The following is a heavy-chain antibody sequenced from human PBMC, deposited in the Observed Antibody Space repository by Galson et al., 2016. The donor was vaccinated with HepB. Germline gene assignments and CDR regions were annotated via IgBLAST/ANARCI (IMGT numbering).Heavy chain of an antibody. J-gene: IGHJ5*02. CDR1: GFTFSAYG. V-gene: IGHV3-33*02. Sequence: SLRFSCAASGFTFSAYGMHWVRQAPGRGLEWVGVIWYDGTNKYYADAVKGRFTISRDSSPDTLFLQMDSLRAEDTAVYFCARDMVPHRYLLDPWGRGTLVTGSS. CDR3: ARDMVPHRYLLDP. CDR2: IWYDGTNK. D-gene: IGHD4/OR15-4a*01.